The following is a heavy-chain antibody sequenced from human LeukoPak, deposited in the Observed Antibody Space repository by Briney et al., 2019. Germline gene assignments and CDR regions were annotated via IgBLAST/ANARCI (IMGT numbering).Heavy chain of an antibody. J-gene: IGHJ4*02. V-gene: IGHV3-30*02. D-gene: IGHD3-9*01. Sequence: QPGGSLRLSCEVSGFTFSKYGMHWVRQAPGKGLEWVSTIRYDGSKEYYADSVRDRFTISRDNSGNTLFLQMDSLGAEDTAVYFCVRDTITYDIFTGSPDYWGQGTLVIVSS. CDR3: VRDTITYDIFTGSPDY. CDR2: IRYDGSKE. CDR1: GFTFSKYG.